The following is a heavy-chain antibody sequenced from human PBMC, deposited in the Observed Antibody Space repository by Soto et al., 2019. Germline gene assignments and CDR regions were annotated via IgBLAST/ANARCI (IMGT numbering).Heavy chain of an antibody. CDR2: ISSSSSYI. Sequence: PGGSLRLSCAASGFTFSSYSMNWVRQAPGKGLEWVSSISSSSSYIYYADSVKGRFTISRDNAKNSLYLQMNSLRAEDTAVYYCASLTVAGTTVFDHWGQGTLVTVSS. CDR1: GFTFSSYS. D-gene: IGHD6-19*01. CDR3: ASLTVAGTTVFDH. J-gene: IGHJ5*02. V-gene: IGHV3-21*01.